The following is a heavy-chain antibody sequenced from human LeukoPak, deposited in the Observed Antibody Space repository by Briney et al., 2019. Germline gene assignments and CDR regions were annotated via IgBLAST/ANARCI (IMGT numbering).Heavy chain of an antibody. CDR1: GFTFSSYA. D-gene: IGHD2-2*01. CDR3: ARHIVVVPAATSGMDV. CDR2: ISYDGSNK. V-gene: IGHV3-30-3*01. Sequence: PGRSLRLSCAASGFTFSSYAMHWVRQAPGKGLEWVAVISYDGSNKYYADSVKGRFTISRDNSKNTLYLQMNSLRAEDTAVYYCARHIVVVPAATSGMDVWGKGTTVTVSS. J-gene: IGHJ6*04.